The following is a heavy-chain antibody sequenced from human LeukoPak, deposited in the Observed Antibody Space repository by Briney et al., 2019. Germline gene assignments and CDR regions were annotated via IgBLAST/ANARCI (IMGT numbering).Heavy chain of an antibody. V-gene: IGHV1-18*01. Sequence: ASVKVSCKASGGTFSSYAISWVRQAPGQGLEWMGWISAYNGNTNYAQKLQGRVTMTTDTSTSTAYMELRSLRSDDTAVYYCARDLTGYYSRFDYWGQGTLVTVSS. CDR2: ISAYNGNT. CDR1: GGTFSSYA. D-gene: IGHD3-9*01. CDR3: ARDLTGYYSRFDY. J-gene: IGHJ4*02.